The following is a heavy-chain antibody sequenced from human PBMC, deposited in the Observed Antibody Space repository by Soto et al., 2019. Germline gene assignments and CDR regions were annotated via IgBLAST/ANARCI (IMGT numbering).Heavy chain of an antibody. Sequence: QVQLQQWGAGLLKPSETLSLTCAVYGGSFSGYYWSWIRQPPGKGLEWIGEINHSGSTNYNPSLKIRVTLSVDTSKNQFSLKLSSVTAADTAVYYCATAGSLFGPFDYWGQGTLVTVSS. CDR1: GGSFSGYY. CDR2: INHSGST. CDR3: ATAGSLFGPFDY. J-gene: IGHJ4*02. V-gene: IGHV4-34*01. D-gene: IGHD2-8*02.